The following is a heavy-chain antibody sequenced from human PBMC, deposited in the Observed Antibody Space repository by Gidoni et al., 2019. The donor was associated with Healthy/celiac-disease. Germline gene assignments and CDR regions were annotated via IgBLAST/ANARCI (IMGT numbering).Heavy chain of an antibody. V-gene: IGHV3-53*01. J-gene: IGHJ3*02. Sequence: EVQLVESGGGLIQPGGSLRLSCAASGFTVSSNYMSWVRQAPGKGLEWVSVIYSGGSTYYADSVKGRFTISRDNSKNTLYLQMNSLRAEDTAVYYCAREANYGDYEADAFDIWGQGTMVTVSS. CDR3: AREANYGDYEADAFDI. CDR2: IYSGGST. D-gene: IGHD4-17*01. CDR1: GFTVSSNY.